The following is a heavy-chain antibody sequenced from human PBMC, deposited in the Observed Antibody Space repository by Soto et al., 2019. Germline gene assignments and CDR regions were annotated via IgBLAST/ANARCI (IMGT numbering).Heavy chain of an antibody. CDR1: GFTFGDYA. Sequence: PGGSLRLSCTASGFTFGDYAMSWVRQAPGKGLEWVGFIRSKAYGGTTEYAASVKGRFTISRDDSKSIAYLQMNSLKTEDTAVYYCAVLYGMDVWGQGTTVTVSS. CDR3: AVLYGMDV. D-gene: IGHD3-10*01. V-gene: IGHV3-49*04. CDR2: IRSKAYGGTT. J-gene: IGHJ6*02.